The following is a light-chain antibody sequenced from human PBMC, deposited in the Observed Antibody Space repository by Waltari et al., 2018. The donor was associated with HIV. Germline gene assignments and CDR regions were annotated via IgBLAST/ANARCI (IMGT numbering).Light chain of an antibody. V-gene: IGLV3-21*04. CDR1: NIGRRR. CDR3: QVWDGDSNHVV. J-gene: IGLJ2*01. Sequence: SYMLTQPPSVSVAPGEPARITCVGDNIGRRRVPWYQQKAGQAPVLVIYYDIDRPSGIPERFSGSNSDNTATLTISRVEAGDEADYYCQVWDGDSNHVVFGGGTKLTVL. CDR2: YDI.